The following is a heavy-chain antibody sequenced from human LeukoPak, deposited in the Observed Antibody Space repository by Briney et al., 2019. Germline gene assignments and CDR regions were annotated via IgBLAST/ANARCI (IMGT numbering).Heavy chain of an antibody. V-gene: IGHV1-46*01. Sequence: GASVKVSCKASGYTFTNYYIHWVRQAPGQGLECMGIINPSGGSTSYAQKFQGRVTMTRDMSTSTVYMELSSLRSEDTAVYYCARVGSIDWNYYWFDPWGQGTLVTVSS. CDR1: GYTFTNYY. CDR2: INPSGGST. CDR3: ARVGSIDWNYYWFDP. D-gene: IGHD1-7*01. J-gene: IGHJ5*02.